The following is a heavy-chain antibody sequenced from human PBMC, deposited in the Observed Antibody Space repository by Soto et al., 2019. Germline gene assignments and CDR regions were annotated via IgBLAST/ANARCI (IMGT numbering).Heavy chain of an antibody. Sequence: GESLKISCKGSGYSFTSYWISWVRQMPGKGLEWMGRIDPSDSYTNYSPSFQGHVTISADKSISTAYLQWSSLKASDTAMYYCATYIEAAGSFRARYYGMDVWGQGTKVTVYS. D-gene: IGHD6-13*01. CDR2: IDPSDSYT. CDR3: ATYIEAAGSFRARYYGMDV. CDR1: GYSFTSYW. V-gene: IGHV5-10-1*01. J-gene: IGHJ6*02.